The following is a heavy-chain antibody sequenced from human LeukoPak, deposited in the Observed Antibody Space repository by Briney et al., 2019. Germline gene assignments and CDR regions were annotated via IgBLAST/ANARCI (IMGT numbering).Heavy chain of an antibody. Sequence: PGGSLRLSCAASGFTLSSYWMSWVRQAPGKGLEWVSNIKQDGSEKYYVDSVKGRFTISRDNAKNSLFLQMDSLRVEDTAVYYCATSGGSSWSREYNWFDPWGQGTLVTVSS. D-gene: IGHD6-13*01. J-gene: IGHJ5*02. V-gene: IGHV3-7*01. CDR3: ATSGGSSWSREYNWFDP. CDR2: IKQDGSEK. CDR1: GFTLSSYW.